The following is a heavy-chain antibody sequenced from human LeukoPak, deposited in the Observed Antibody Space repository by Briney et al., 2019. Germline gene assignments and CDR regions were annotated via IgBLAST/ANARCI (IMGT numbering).Heavy chain of an antibody. CDR3: ARVSRDGSGSP. CDR2: MNPNSCNT. V-gene: IGHV1-8*01. J-gene: IGHJ4*01. Sequence: ASLKVTCKASGYTFTSYDINWMRQPTGQGLEWMGWMNPNSCNTGYAQMYHGRVTMTRNTSILTAYMKLSSLTSEDTAVYYCARVSRDGSGSPGGQGSLVTVSS. D-gene: IGHD3-10*01. CDR1: GYTFTSYD.